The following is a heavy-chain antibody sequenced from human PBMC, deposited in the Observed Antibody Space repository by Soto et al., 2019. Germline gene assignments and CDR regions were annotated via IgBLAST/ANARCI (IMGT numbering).Heavy chain of an antibody. Sequence: PGGSLRLSCVPSGLGFITHSMNWSGHAPGKGREWVSSISSSSTYIYYADSAKGRFTISRDNAKNSLYLQMTSLRADDTAVYYCARNRNPSSKTHGMDVWGQGTTVTVSS. CDR2: ISSSSTYI. CDR3: ARNRNPSSKTHGMDV. J-gene: IGHJ6*02. CDR1: GLGFITHS. V-gene: IGHV3-21*01.